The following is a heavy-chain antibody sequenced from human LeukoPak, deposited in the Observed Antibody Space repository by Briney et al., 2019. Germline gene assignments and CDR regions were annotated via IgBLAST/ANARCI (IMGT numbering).Heavy chain of an antibody. V-gene: IGHV3-21*04. CDR2: ISSSSSYI. J-gene: IGHJ4*02. D-gene: IGHD6-19*01. CDR3: AKPAISSRGWYYDY. CDR1: GFTFSSYS. Sequence: GGSLRLSCAASGFTFSSYSMNWVRQAPGRGLEWVSSISSSSSYIYYADSVKGRFTISRDNAKNSLYLQMNSLRAEDTAVYYCAKPAISSRGWYYDYWGQGTLVTVSS.